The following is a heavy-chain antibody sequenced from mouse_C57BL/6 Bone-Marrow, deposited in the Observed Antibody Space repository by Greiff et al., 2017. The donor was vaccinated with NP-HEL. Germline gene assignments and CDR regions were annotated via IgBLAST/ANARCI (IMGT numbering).Heavy chain of an antibody. J-gene: IGHJ4*01. CDR3: ARQGYDYVPYYAMDD. CDR1: EYEFPSHD. V-gene: IGHV5-2*01. D-gene: IGHD2-4*01. Sequence: EVKLVESGGGLVQPGESLKLSCESNEYEFPSHDMSWVRKTPEKRLELVAAINSDGGSTYYPDTMERRFIISRDNTKKTLYLQMSRLRSEDTAWYYCARQGYDYVPYYAMDDWGQGTSVTVSS. CDR2: INSDGGST.